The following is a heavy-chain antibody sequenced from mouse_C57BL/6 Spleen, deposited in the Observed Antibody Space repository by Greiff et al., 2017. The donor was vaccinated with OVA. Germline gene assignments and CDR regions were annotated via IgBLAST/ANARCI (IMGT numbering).Heavy chain of an antibody. V-gene: IGHV2-6*03. CDR1: GFSLTSYG. J-gene: IGHJ1*03. CDR2: IWSDGST. D-gene: IGHD2-4*01. Sequence: VQLVESGPGLVAPSQSLSITCTVSGFSLTSYGVHWVRQPPGQGLEWLVVIWSDGSTTYNSALKSRLSISKDNSNGQVFLKMNSLQTDDTAMYYCARSHYEDYWYFDVWGTGTTVTVSS. CDR3: ARSHYEDYWYFDV.